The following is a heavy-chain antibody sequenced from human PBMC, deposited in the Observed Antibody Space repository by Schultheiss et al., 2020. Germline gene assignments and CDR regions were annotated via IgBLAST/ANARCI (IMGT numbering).Heavy chain of an antibody. D-gene: IGHD4-17*01. CDR2: ISGSGGST. V-gene: IGHV3-23*01. CDR3: AKDTVNAGEWGWFDP. CDR1: GFTFSSYA. Sequence: GESLRLSCAASGFTFSSYAMSWVRQAPGKGLEWVSAISGSGGSTYYADSVKGRFTISRDNSKNTLYLQMNSLRAEDTAVYYCAKDTVNAGEWGWFDPWGQGTLVTVSS. J-gene: IGHJ5*02.